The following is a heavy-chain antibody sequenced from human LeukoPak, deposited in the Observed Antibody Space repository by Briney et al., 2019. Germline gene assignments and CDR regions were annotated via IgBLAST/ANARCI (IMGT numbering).Heavy chain of an antibody. J-gene: IGHJ4*02. CDR3: ARESHPRWLQLGIDY. V-gene: IGHV1-46*01. D-gene: IGHD5-24*01. CDR2: INPSGGST. CDR1: GYTFTSYY. Sequence: GASVKVSCKASGYTFTSYYMHWVGQAPGQGLEWMGIINPSGGSTSYAQKFQGRVTMTRDMSTSTVYMELSSLRSEDTAVYYCARESHPRWLQLGIDYWGQGTLVTVSS.